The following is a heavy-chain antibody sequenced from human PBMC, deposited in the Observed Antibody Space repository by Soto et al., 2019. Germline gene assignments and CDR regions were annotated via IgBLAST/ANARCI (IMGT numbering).Heavy chain of an antibody. J-gene: IGHJ6*02. Sequence: QVQLVQSGAEVKKPGSSVKVSCKASGGTFSSYAISWVRQAPGQGLEWMGGIIPIFGTANYAQKFQGRVTITDDESTSTAYMELSSLRSEDTAVYYCARATMVRGGAPGYYYGMDVWGQGTTVTVSS. D-gene: IGHD3-10*01. V-gene: IGHV1-69*01. CDR2: IIPIFGTA. CDR1: GGTFSSYA. CDR3: ARATMVRGGAPGYYYGMDV.